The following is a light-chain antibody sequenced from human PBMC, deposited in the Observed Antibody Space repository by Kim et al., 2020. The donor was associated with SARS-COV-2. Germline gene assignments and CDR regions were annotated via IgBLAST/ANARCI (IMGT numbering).Light chain of an antibody. CDR3: NSRRGSSDDHVL. J-gene: IGLJ2*01. Sequence: LGQKVRIRCQGDSHRTYYASWYQLKPGQAPLLLIYDKNIRTSGIPDRFSGSSSGNTASLTITAAQAEDEADYYCNSRRGSSDDHVLFGGGTQLTVL. CDR2: DKN. CDR1: SHRTYY. V-gene: IGLV3-19*01.